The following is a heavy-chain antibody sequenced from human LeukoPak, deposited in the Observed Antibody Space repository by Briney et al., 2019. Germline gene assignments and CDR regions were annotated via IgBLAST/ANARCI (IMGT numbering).Heavy chain of an antibody. V-gene: IGHV1-69*05. Sequence: GASVKVSCKASGGTFSSYAISWVRQAPGQGLEWMGGIIPIFGTANYAQKFQGRVTITTDESTSTAYMELSSLRSEDTAVYYCARDRGTPLDYYYYMDVWGKGTTVTVSS. J-gene: IGHJ6*03. CDR1: GGTFSSYA. CDR2: IIPIFGTA. CDR3: ARDRGTPLDYYYYMDV. D-gene: IGHD1-14*01.